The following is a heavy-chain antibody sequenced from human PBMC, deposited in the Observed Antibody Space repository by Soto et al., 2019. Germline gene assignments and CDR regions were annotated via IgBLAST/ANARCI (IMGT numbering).Heavy chain of an antibody. V-gene: IGHV1-69*13. J-gene: IGHJ3*02. CDR1: GGTFSSYA. CDR2: IIPIFGTA. Sequence: GASVKVSCKASGGTFSSYAISWVRQAPGQGLEWMGGIIPIFGTANYAQKFQGRVTITADESTSTAYMELSSLRSGDTAVYYCARENYCSGGSCHAGRARFSAFDIWGQGTMVTV. CDR3: ARENYCSGGSCHAGRARFSAFDI. D-gene: IGHD2-15*01.